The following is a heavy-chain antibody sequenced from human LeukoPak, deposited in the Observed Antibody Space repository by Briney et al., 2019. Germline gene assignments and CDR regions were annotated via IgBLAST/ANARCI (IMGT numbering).Heavy chain of an antibody. D-gene: IGHD4-11*01. CDR1: GGSISSSSYY. CDR3: ARQGTTTDYFYYYMDV. CDR2: IYYSGST. J-gene: IGHJ6*03. V-gene: IGHV4-39*01. Sequence: SETLSLTCTVSGGSISSSSYYWGWIRQPPGKGPEWIGSIYYSGSTYYNPSLKSRVTISVDTSKNQFSLKLSSVTAADTAVYYCARQGTTTDYFYYYMDVWGKGATVTISS.